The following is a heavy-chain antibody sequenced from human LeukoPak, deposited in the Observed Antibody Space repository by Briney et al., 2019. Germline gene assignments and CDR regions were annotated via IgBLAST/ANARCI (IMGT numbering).Heavy chain of an antibody. V-gene: IGHV3-30*18. CDR1: GFTFSSYG. CDR3: AKDLGTVTTDYYYGMDV. D-gene: IGHD4-17*01. Sequence: GRSLRLSCAASGFTFSSYGMHWVRQTPGKGLEWVAVMSYDGSNKYYADSVKGRFTISRDNSKNTLYLQMNSLRAEDTAVYYCAKDLGTVTTDYYYGMDVWGKGTTVTVSS. CDR2: MSYDGSNK. J-gene: IGHJ6*04.